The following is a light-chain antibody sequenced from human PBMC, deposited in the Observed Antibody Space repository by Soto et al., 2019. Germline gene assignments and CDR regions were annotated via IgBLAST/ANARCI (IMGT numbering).Light chain of an antibody. CDR2: AAS. CDR3: QQSYSTPPYT. Sequence: DIQMTHSPSSLSASVGDRVTITCRASQSISSYLHWYQQKPGKAPKLLIYAASSLQSGVPSRFSGSGSGTDFTLTISSLQPEDFATYYCQQSYSTPPYTFGQGTKLEIK. CDR1: QSISSY. J-gene: IGKJ2*01. V-gene: IGKV1-39*01.